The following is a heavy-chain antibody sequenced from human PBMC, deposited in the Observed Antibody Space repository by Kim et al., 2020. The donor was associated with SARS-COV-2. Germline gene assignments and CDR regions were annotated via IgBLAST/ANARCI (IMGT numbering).Heavy chain of an antibody. J-gene: IGHJ4*02. Sequence: YADSGNGRFTISRDNSKNSLYLQMNSLRAEDTAVYYCAKSLNSAWSKFDYWGQGILVTVSS. D-gene: IGHD6-19*01. V-gene: IGHV3-23*01. CDR3: AKSLNSAWSKFDY.